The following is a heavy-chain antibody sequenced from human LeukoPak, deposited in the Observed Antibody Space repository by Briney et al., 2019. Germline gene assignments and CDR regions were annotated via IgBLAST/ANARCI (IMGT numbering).Heavy chain of an antibody. V-gene: IGHV3-7*01. J-gene: IGHJ4*02. CDR2: IKHDGSEK. D-gene: IGHD2-15*01. CDR3: VDCSGNTCYSGF. CDR1: GFTVSSNY. Sequence: GGSLRLSCAASGFTVSSNYMSWVRQAPGKGLEWVANIKHDGSEKHYVGSVKGRFTISRDNAKNSLYLQMNSLRAEDTAMYYCVDCSGNTCYSGFWGQGTLVSVSS.